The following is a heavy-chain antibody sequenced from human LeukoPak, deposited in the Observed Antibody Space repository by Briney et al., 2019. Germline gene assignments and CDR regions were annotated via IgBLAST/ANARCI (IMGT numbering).Heavy chain of an antibody. D-gene: IGHD3-10*01. CDR3: ARDVPSTGDFVY. V-gene: IGHV1-8*01. CDR1: GYTFTSYD. Sequence: ASVKVSCKASGYTFTSYDINWVQQATGQGLEWMGWMNPNSGNTGYAQKFKGRVTMTRDTSISTAYMELSSLTSEDTAVYYCARDVPSTGDFVYWGQGTLVTVSS. J-gene: IGHJ4*02. CDR2: MNPNSGNT.